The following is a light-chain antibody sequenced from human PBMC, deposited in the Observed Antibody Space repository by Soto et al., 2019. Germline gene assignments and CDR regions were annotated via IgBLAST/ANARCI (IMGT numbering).Light chain of an antibody. Sequence: EIVLTQSPVTLSLSPGERVTLSCRASQSLGCTYLAWYKHKPGPAPRLLVYGASTRANGIPERFSGSGSETDFTLPISRVEPEDFAVYYCHQYSISPRTFGGGTTLEI. CDR1: QSLGCTY. V-gene: IGKV3-20*01. CDR2: GAS. CDR3: HQYSISPRT. J-gene: IGKJ4*01.